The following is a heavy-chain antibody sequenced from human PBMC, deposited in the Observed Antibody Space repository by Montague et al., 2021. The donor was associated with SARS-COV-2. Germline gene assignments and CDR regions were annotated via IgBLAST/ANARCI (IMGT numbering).Heavy chain of an antibody. V-gene: IGHV4-59*01. CDR1: GDSISTSY. CDR3: VRADRRDPDTPHLYYGKGLDL. Sequence: SETLSLTCTVSGDSISTSYWAWIRQPPGKGLEWIGYVYYSGSSSYNSSLKSRVTISVDTSKNQVSLNLRSVTAADTAVYFCVRADRRDPDTPHLYYGKGLDLWGQGTTVTVSS. CDR2: VYYSGSS. D-gene: IGHD3-3*01. J-gene: IGHJ6*02.